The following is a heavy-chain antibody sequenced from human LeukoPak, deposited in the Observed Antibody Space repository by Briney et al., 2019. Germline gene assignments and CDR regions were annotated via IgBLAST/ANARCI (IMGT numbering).Heavy chain of an antibody. CDR3: ARPGTGHCSSTSCYVYYYYYGMDV. CDR1: EFPFITYA. D-gene: IGHD2-2*01. J-gene: IGHJ6*02. V-gene: IGHV3-30-3*01. Sequence: PGGSRSLSGAPPEFPFITYAMHGVGQPPGKGLKGGAVISYDESKKYYADSVKGRFTISRDNSKNTLYLQMNSLRAEDTAVYYCARPGTGHCSSTSCYVYYYYYGMDVWGQGTTVTVSS. CDR2: ISYDESKK.